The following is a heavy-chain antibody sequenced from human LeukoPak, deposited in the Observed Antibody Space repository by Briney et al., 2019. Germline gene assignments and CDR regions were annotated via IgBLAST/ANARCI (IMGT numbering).Heavy chain of an antibody. Sequence: SQTLSLTCTVSGGSISSGGYYWSWIRQHPGKGLEWIGYIYYSGSTYYNPSLKSRVTISVDTSKNQFSLKLSSVTAADTAVYYCARLRYYYDSSGYRADYFDYWGQGTLVTVSS. V-gene: IGHV4-31*03. CDR1: GGSISSGGYY. D-gene: IGHD3-22*01. CDR3: ARLRYYYDSSGYRADYFDY. J-gene: IGHJ4*02. CDR2: IYYSGST.